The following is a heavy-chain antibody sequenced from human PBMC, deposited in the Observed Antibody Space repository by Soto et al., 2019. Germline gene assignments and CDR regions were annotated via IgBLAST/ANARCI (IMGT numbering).Heavy chain of an antibody. CDR2: MNPNSGNT. Sequence: QVQLVQSGAEVKKPGASVKVSGKASGYTFTSYDINWVRQATGQGLEWMGWMNPNSGNTGYAQKFQGRVTMTRNTTLSTAHSELRRVRSEDTAVYYCARKRLGYSSGPRFVPWGQGTLVTVSS. D-gene: IGHD6-19*01. CDR3: ARKRLGYSSGPRFVP. V-gene: IGHV1-8*01. J-gene: IGHJ5*02. CDR1: GYTFTSYD.